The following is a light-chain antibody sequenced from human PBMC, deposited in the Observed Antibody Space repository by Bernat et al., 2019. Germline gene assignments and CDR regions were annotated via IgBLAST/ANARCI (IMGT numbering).Light chain of an antibody. CDR2: GAS. V-gene: IGKV3-20*01. CDR3: RQYGSSQT. Sequence: EIVLTQSPGTLSLSPGERATLSCRASQSVSSSYLAWYQQKPGQAPRLLIYGASSRATGIPDRFRGSGSGTDFTLTISRLEPEDFAVYYCRQYGSSQTFGQGTKVEIK. CDR1: QSVSSSY. J-gene: IGKJ1*01.